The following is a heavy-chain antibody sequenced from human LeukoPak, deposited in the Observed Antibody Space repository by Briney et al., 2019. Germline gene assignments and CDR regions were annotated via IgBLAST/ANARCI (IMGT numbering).Heavy chain of an antibody. CDR2: ISAYNGNT. Sequence: ASVKVSCKASGYTFTSYGISWVRQAPGQGLEWMGWISAYNGNTNYAQKLQGRVTMTIDTSTSTAYMELRSLRSDDTAVYYCARDTVVPAAIIYYYYYMDVWGKGTTVTVSS. D-gene: IGHD2-2*02. CDR3: ARDTVVPAAIIYYYYYMDV. CDR1: GYTFTSYG. V-gene: IGHV1-18*01. J-gene: IGHJ6*03.